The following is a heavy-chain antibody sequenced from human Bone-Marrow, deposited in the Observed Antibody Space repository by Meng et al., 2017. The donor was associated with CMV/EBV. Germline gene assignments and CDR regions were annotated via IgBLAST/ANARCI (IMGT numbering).Heavy chain of an antibody. J-gene: IGHJ4*02. CDR2: IGCSIEDT. V-gene: IGHV3-23*01. Sequence: GESLKISCAASGFTFSNYAMSWVRQAPGKGLEWVSAIGCSIEDTFYTDSVKGRFTISRDNSKNTLYLQINSLRAEDTALYYCAKDTRQVGGQDFDYWGQGTLVTVSS. D-gene: IGHD3-16*01. CDR3: AKDTRQVGGQDFDY. CDR1: GFTFSNYA.